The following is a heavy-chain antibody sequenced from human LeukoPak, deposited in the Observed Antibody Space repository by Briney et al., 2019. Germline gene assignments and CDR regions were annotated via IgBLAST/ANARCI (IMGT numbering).Heavy chain of an antibody. CDR3: AREMVFGVVIIGNYMDV. CDR2: ISGSGGST. CDR1: GFTFSSYA. V-gene: IGHV3-23*01. Sequence: GGSLRLSCAASGFTFSSYAMSWVRQAPGKGLEWVSSISGSGGSTYYADSVKGRFTISRDNAKNSLYLQMNSLRAEDTAVYYCAREMVFGVVIIGNYMDVWGKGTTVTVSS. J-gene: IGHJ6*03. D-gene: IGHD3-3*01.